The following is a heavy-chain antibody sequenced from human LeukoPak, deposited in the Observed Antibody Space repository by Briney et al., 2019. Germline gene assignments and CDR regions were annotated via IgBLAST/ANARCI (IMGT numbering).Heavy chain of an antibody. CDR3: ATSEAIVVVPAAPPLDY. CDR2: ISSSARTI. V-gene: IGHV3-48*03. J-gene: IGHJ4*02. Sequence: GGSLRLSCAASGFTFSSYAIHWVRQPPGKGLEWVSYISSSARTIYYADSVKGRFTISRDNAKNSLYLQMNSLRAEDTAVYYCATSEAIVVVPAAPPLDYWGQGTLVTVSS. D-gene: IGHD2-2*01. CDR1: GFTFSSYA.